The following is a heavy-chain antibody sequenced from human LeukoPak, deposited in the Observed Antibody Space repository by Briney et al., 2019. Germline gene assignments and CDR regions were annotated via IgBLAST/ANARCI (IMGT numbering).Heavy chain of an antibody. V-gene: IGHV3-48*03. CDR3: ARDDHPPWVPAAAYGNDAFDI. Sequence: GGSLRLSCAASGFTFSSYEMNWVRQAPGKGLEWVSYISSSGSTIYYADSVKGRFTISRDNAKNSLYLQMNSLRAEDTAAYYCARDDHPPWVPAAAYGNDAFDIWGQGTMVTVSS. CDR1: GFTFSSYE. D-gene: IGHD2-2*01. J-gene: IGHJ3*02. CDR2: ISSSGSTI.